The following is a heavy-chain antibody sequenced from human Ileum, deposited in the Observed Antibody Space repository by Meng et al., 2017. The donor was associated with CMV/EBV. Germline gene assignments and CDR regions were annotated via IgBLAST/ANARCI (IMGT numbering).Heavy chain of an antibody. Sequence: LKAPGPRLVGPREPPPLPRPVPGAPVHSFSWGWLRRPARKALEWLGRIYGGDSTNWNARLKGGVPWSVAPSKNQFSVTLTSVSGAGTAVYYCARAPGGSGDFNVACRGQGSLVTVSS. CDR1: GAPVHSFS. J-gene: IGHJ1*01. CDR3: ARAPGGSGDFNVAC. V-gene: IGHV4-4*07. D-gene: IGHD3-10*01. CDR2: IYGGDST.